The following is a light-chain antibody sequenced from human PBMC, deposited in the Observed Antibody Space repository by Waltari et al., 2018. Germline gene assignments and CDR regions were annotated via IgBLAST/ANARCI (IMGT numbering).Light chain of an antibody. CDR2: GAS. CDR3: QQYDSSPIT. Sequence: EIVLTQSPGALSLSPGERATLSCRASQSVSSIYLAWYQQKPGQAPRLLIYGASIRASGIPDRFSGSGSGTDFTLTVSRLEPEDFAVYYCQQYDSSPITFGQGTRLEIK. J-gene: IGKJ5*01. V-gene: IGKV3-20*01. CDR1: QSVSSIY.